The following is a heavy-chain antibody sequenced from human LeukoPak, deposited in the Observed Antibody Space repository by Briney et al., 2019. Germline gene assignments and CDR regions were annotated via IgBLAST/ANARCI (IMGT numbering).Heavy chain of an antibody. J-gene: IGHJ4*02. CDR1: GGSISSYY. Sequence: SETLSLTCTVSGGSISSYYWSWIRQPPGKGLEWIGYISYSGSTNSNPSPKSRVTISLDTSKNQFSLKLSSVTAADTAVYYCAGHHPRNTVDFWGQGTLVTVPS. CDR3: AGHHPRNTVDF. D-gene: IGHD2/OR15-2a*01. V-gene: IGHV4-59*08. CDR2: ISYSGST.